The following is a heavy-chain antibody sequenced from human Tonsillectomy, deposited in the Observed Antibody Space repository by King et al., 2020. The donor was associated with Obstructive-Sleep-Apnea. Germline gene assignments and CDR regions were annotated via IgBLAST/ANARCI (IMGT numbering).Heavy chain of an antibody. J-gene: IGHJ4*02. Sequence: QLQESGPGLVKPSETLSLTCTVSGGSISSYYWSWVRQPPGKGLEWIGYIYYIGSTNYNPSLKSRVTISVDTSKNQFSLKLSSVTAADTAVYYCARGGYFDWLWAPWGFDYWGQGTLVTVSS. CDR3: ARGGYFDWLWAPWGFDY. CDR1: GGSISSYY. CDR2: IYYIGST. V-gene: IGHV4-59*01. D-gene: IGHD3-9*01.